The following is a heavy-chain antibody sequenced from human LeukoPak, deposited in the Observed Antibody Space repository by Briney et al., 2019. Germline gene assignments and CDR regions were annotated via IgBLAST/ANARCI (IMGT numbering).Heavy chain of an antibody. Sequence: ASVKVSCKASGYTFTGYYMHWVRQAPVQGLEWMGWINPNSGGTNYAQKFQGRVTMTRDTSISTAYMELSRLRSDDTAVYYCAKTTLRFLEWLSPNYYYYMDVWGKGTTVTVSS. J-gene: IGHJ6*03. CDR2: INPNSGGT. CDR1: GYTFTGYY. CDR3: AKTTLRFLEWLSPNYYYYMDV. V-gene: IGHV1-2*02. D-gene: IGHD3-3*01.